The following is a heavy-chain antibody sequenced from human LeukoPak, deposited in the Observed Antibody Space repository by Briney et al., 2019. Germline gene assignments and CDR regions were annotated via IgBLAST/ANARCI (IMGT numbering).Heavy chain of an antibody. Sequence: PGGSLRLSCAASGFTFDDYGMSWVRQAPGKGLEWVSGINWNGGSTGYADSVKGRFTISRDNAKNSLYLQMNSLRAEDTALYYCVGGYSSGWYYENNAFDIWGQGTMVTVSS. J-gene: IGHJ3*02. CDR3: VGGYSSGWYYENNAFDI. V-gene: IGHV3-20*04. CDR1: GFTFDDYG. D-gene: IGHD6-19*01. CDR2: INWNGGST.